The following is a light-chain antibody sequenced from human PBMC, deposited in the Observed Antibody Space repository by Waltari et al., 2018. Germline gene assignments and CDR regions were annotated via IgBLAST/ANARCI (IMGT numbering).Light chain of an antibody. V-gene: IGLV1-47*01. CDR3: AAWDDSLGGVV. CDR2: RND. CDR1: SPNIGTNF. Sequence: QSVVTQPPSASGTPGQRVTISCFGRSPNIGTNFVYWYQQLPGTAPKLLIYRNDQRPSGVPDRFSGSKSASSASLAISGLRSEDEAEYFCAAWDDSLGGVVFGGGTKLTVL. J-gene: IGLJ2*01.